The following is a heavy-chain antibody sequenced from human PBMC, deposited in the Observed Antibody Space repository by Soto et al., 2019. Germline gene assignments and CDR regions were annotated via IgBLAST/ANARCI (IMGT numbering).Heavy chain of an antibody. Sequence: GGSLRLSCAASGFAFNNYAMSWVRQAPGKGLEWVSGISSTGGGTNYADPVRGRFTISRDNSKNELYLQMNNLRAGDTALYYCAKGHDIVVVPTIDYWGQGTLVTVSS. J-gene: IGHJ4*02. V-gene: IGHV3-23*01. D-gene: IGHD2-15*01. CDR2: ISSTGGGT. CDR3: AKGHDIVVVPTIDY. CDR1: GFAFNNYA.